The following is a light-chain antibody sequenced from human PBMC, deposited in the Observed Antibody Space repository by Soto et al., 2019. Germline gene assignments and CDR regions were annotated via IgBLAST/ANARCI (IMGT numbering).Light chain of an antibody. CDR3: SSYTSTNPYV. Sequence: QSVLTQPASVSGSPGQSITISCIGTRTDIGGYNFVSWFQQHPGKAPKLIIFEVTNRPSGVSNRFSGSKSGNTASLTISGLQPADEANYYCSSYTSTNPYVFGSGTKVTAL. J-gene: IGLJ1*01. V-gene: IGLV2-14*01. CDR2: EVT. CDR1: RTDIGGYNF.